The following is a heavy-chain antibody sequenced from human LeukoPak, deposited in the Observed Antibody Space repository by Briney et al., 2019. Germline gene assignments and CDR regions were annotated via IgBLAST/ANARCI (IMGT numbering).Heavy chain of an antibody. CDR1: GGSFSGYY. CDR3: ARGRGRGPFDY. J-gene: IGHJ4*02. Sequence: SETPSLTCAVYGGSFSGYYWSWIRQPPGKGLEWIGEINHSGSTNYNPSLKSRVTISVDTSKNQFSLKLSSVTAADTAVYYCARGRGRGPFDYWGQGTLVTVSS. V-gene: IGHV4-34*01. CDR2: INHSGST. D-gene: IGHD3-10*01.